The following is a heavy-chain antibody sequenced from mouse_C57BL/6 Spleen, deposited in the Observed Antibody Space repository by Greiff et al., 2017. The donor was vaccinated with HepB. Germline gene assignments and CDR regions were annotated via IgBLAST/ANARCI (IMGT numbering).Heavy chain of an antibody. D-gene: IGHD2-3*01. V-gene: IGHV1-80*01. CDR2: IYPGDGDT. J-gene: IGHJ4*01. CDR3: ARWDGYLENYYAMDY. CDR1: GYAFSSYW. Sequence: VQRVESGAELVKPGASVKISCKASGYAFSSYWMNWVKQRPGKGLEWIGQIYPGDGDTNYNGKFKGKATLTADKSSSTAYMQLSSLTSEDSAVYFCARWDGYLENYYAMDYWGQGTSVTVSS.